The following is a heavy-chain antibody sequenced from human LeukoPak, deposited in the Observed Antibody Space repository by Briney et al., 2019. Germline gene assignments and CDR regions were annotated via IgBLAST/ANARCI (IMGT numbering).Heavy chain of an antibody. Sequence: SDTLSLTCVVSGHSISSSNWWGWIRQPPGKGLEWLGCIYYSGSTNYNPSLKSRVTISLDTSKNQFSLRLSSVTAADTAVYYCARSRVPDYWGQGTLVTVSS. J-gene: IGHJ4*02. D-gene: IGHD3-10*01. CDR1: GHSISSSNW. CDR2: IYYSGST. CDR3: ARSRVPDY. V-gene: IGHV4-28*01.